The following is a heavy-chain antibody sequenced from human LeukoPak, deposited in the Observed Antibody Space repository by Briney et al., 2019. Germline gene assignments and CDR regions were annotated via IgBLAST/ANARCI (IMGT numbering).Heavy chain of an antibody. J-gene: IGHJ5*02. V-gene: IGHV1-69*05. CDR1: GGTFSSYA. CDR2: IITIFGTA. D-gene: IGHD3-16*02. Sequence: ASVKVSCKASGGTFSSYAISWVRQAPGQGLEWMGGIITIFGTANYAQKFQGRVTMTRDMSTTTDYMELSSLRYEATAVYYCARDNSVGDIAWWFDPWGQGTLVTVSS. CDR3: ARDNSVGDIAWWFDP.